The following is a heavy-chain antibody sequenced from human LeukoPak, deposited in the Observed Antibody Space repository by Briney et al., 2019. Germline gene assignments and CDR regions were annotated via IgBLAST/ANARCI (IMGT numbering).Heavy chain of an antibody. CDR1: GGSVNSDTYF. CDR3: ASGRYSGSYFRFDY. V-gene: IGHV4-39*07. D-gene: IGHD1-26*01. Sequence: SETLSLTCTVSGGSVNSDTYFWAWSRQPPGKGLEWIANMNSIKGTSYNPSLESRVTVSVDPSKNQFSLKLSSVTAADTAVYYCASGRYSGSYFRFDYWGQGTLVSVSS. CDR2: MNSIKGT. J-gene: IGHJ4*02.